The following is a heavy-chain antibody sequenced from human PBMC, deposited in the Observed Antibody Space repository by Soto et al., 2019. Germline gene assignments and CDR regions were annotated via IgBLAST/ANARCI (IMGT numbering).Heavy chain of an antibody. J-gene: IGHJ6*02. CDR2: IYYSGET. CDR1: GDSISRYY. D-gene: IGHD3-10*01. CDR3: ARDQGGEFLKGSGMDV. V-gene: IGHV4-59*01. Sequence: QVQLQESGPGLVKPSETLSLTCTVSGDSISRYYWSWIRLSPGKGLEWIGYIYYSGETNYNPSVKSRVTISVERTKTQFSLKLSSVTAADTAVYYCARDQGGEFLKGSGMDVWGQGTTVTVSS.